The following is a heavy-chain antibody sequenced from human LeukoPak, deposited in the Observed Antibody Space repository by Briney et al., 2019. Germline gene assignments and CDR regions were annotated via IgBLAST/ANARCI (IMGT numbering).Heavy chain of an antibody. Sequence: GASVKVSCKASGGTFSSYAISWVRQAPGQGLEWMGGIIPIFGTANYAQKFQGRVTITADKPTSTAYMELSSLRSEDTAVYYCATRTYYYGSGSRNWFDPWGQGTLVTVSS. CDR1: GGTFSSYA. D-gene: IGHD3-10*01. CDR2: IIPIFGTA. J-gene: IGHJ5*02. CDR3: ATRTYYYGSGSRNWFDP. V-gene: IGHV1-69*06.